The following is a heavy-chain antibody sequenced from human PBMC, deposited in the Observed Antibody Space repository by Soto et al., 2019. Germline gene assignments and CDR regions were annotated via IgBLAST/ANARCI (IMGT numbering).Heavy chain of an antibody. V-gene: IGHV3-23*01. Sequence: PGGSLRLSCASSGFPFSSYAMSWVRQAPGKGLEWVSAISGSGGSTYYADSVKGRFTISRDNSKNTLYLQMNSLRAEDTAVYYCAKSYDEVLRFLEWLPGGPYNWFDPWGQGTLVTVSS. CDR1: GFPFSSYA. J-gene: IGHJ5*02. D-gene: IGHD3-3*01. CDR2: ISGSGGST. CDR3: AKSYDEVLRFLEWLPGGPYNWFDP.